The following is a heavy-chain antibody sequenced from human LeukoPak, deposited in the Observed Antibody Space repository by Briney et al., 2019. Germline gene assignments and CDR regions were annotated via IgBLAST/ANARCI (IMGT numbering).Heavy chain of an antibody. CDR2: IKSKTDGGTT. D-gene: IGHD4-17*01. J-gene: IGHJ4*02. V-gene: IGHV3-15*01. CDR3: ILDPGTPCEVCGDYDPLGTFDY. CDR1: GFTFSNAW. Sequence: GGSLRLSCAASGFTFSNAWMSWVRQAPGKGLEWVGRIKSKTDGGTTDYAAPVKGRFTISRDDSKNTLYLQMNSLKTEDTAVYYCILDPGTPCEVCGDYDPLGTFDYWGQGTLVTVSS.